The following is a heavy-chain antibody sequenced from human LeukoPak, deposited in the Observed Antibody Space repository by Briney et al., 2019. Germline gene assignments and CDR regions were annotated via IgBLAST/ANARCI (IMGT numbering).Heavy chain of an antibody. Sequence: GRSLRLSCAASGFTFSSYGMHWVRQAPGKGLEWVAVISYDGSNKYYADSVKGRFTISRDKSKNTLYLRMNSLRAEDTALYYCAKRCRGAAGSCLDYWGQGTLVTVSS. CDR3: AKRCRGAAGSCLDY. D-gene: IGHD6-13*01. J-gene: IGHJ4*02. CDR2: ISYDGSNK. V-gene: IGHV3-30*18. CDR1: GFTFSSYG.